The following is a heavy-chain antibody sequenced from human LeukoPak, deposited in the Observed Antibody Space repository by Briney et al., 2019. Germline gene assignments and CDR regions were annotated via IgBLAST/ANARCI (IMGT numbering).Heavy chain of an antibody. CDR3: TRREGYCSSTSCFTMDNWFDP. V-gene: IGHV3-73*01. Sequence: GGSLRLSCAASGFTFSGSAMHWVRQASGKGLEWVGRIRSKANSYATAYAASVKGRFTISRDDTKNTASLQMNSLKTEDTAVYYCTRREGYCSSTSCFTMDNWFDPWGQGTLVTVSS. D-gene: IGHD2-2*02. CDR1: GFTFSGSA. J-gene: IGHJ5*02. CDR2: IRSKANSYAT.